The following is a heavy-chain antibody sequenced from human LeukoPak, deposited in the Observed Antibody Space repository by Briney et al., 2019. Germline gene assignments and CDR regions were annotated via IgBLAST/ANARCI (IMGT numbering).Heavy chain of an antibody. CDR3: AMGGQSDDFWSGYPLDY. Sequence: PSETLSLTCTVSGGSISSYYWSWIRQPPGKGLEWIGDIYYSGSTNYNPSLKSRVTISVDTSKNQFSLKLSSVTAADTAVYYCAMGGQSDDFWSGYPLDYWGQGTLVTVSS. V-gene: IGHV4-59*08. J-gene: IGHJ4*02. D-gene: IGHD3-3*01. CDR2: IYYSGST. CDR1: GGSISSYY.